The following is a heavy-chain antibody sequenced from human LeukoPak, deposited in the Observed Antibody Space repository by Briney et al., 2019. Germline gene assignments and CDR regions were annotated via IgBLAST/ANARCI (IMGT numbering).Heavy chain of an antibody. CDR3: ARHAGITMVRGVGPDFDY. CDR1: GGSISSDKDY. V-gene: IGHV4-61*02. J-gene: IGHJ4*02. CDR2: LYTRGST. D-gene: IGHD3-10*01. Sequence: PSETLSLTCTVSGGSISSDKDYWSWIRQPAGKGLQWIGRLYTRGSTNYNPSLKSRVTISVDTSKNQFSLKLRSVTAADTAVYYCARHAGITMVRGVGPDFDYWGQGTLVTISS.